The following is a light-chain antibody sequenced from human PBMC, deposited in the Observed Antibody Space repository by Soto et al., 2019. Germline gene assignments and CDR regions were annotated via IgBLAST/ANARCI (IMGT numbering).Light chain of an antibody. CDR1: QSVSYY. J-gene: IGKJ5*01. CDR3: QQRRSWQVT. V-gene: IGKV3D-11*02. CDR2: DAS. Sequence: EIVMTQSPGTLSLSPGERATLSCRASQSVSYYLAWYQQKPGQAPRLLIYDASKRATGIPARFSGSGSGTNFTLTISSLEPEDFAVYYCQQRRSWQVTFGQGTRME.